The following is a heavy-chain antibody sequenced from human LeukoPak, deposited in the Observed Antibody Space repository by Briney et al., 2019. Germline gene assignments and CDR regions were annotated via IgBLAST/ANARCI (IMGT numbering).Heavy chain of an antibody. CDR1: GGSFSGHY. J-gene: IGHJ4*02. Sequence: PSETLSLTCAVYGGSFSGHYWTWIRQPPGKGLEWIGEVNHSGSTNYNPSLKNRVTMSVDTFRKQFSLKLSSVTAADTAVYYCARLWYYYDSSGYYYFDYWGQGTLVTVSS. CDR3: ARLWYYYDSSGYYYFDY. CDR2: VNHSGST. D-gene: IGHD3-22*01. V-gene: IGHV4-34*01.